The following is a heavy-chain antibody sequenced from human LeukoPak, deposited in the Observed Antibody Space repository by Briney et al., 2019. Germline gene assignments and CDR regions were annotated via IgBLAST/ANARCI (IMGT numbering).Heavy chain of an antibody. J-gene: IGHJ4*02. CDR1: GFTFSSYG. V-gene: IGHV3-30*02. D-gene: IGHD2-8*01. CDR3: AKLTRHDPRNGY. CDR2: IWYDGSNK. Sequence: GGSLRLSCAASGFTFSSYGMHWVRQAPGKGLEWVAVIWYDGSNKYYADSVKGRFTISRDNSKNTLYLQMNSLRAEDTAVYYCAKLTRHDPRNGYWGQGTLVTVSS.